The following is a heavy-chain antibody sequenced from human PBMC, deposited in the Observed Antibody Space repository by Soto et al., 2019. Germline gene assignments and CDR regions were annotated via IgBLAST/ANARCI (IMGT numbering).Heavy chain of an antibody. Sequence: PGESLKISCKGNGYRFSPYWIAWVRQMPGKGLEWMGTIFPDDSETKYSPTFQGQVTISADKSISTAYLQWRSLKASESAIYYCAKFLYSVSHGLDFWGQGTLVTVSS. V-gene: IGHV5-51*01. CDR1: GYRFSPYW. J-gene: IGHJ4*02. D-gene: IGHD5-18*01. CDR3: AKFLYSVSHGLDF. CDR2: IFPDDSET.